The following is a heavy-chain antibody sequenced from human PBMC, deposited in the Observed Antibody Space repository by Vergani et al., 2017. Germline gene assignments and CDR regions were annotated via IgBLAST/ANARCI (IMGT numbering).Heavy chain of an antibody. CDR3: AIGCVSSSWHRDAFDI. J-gene: IGHJ3*02. CDR1: GGSISSYY. V-gene: IGHV4-4*09. CDR2: IYTSGST. D-gene: IGHD6-13*01. Sequence: QVQLQESGPGLVKPSETLSLTCTVSGGSISSYYWSWIRQPPGKGLEWIGYIYTSGSTNYNPSLKSRVTISVDTSKNQFSLKLSSVTAPDTAVYYCAIGCVSSSWHRDAFDIWGQGTMVTVSS.